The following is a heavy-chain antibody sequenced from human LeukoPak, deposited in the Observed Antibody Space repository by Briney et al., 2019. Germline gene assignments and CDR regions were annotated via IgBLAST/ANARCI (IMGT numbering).Heavy chain of an antibody. D-gene: IGHD2-2*01. CDR3: ARDSCSSTSCYHYYGMDV. Sequence: GGPLRLSCVASGFTVSSNYMSWVRQAPGKGLEWVSVIYSGGSTYYADSVKGRFTISRDNSKNTLYLQMNSLRAEDTAVYYCARDSCSSTSCYHYYGMDVWGQGTTVTVSS. CDR1: GFTVSSNY. CDR2: IYSGGST. J-gene: IGHJ6*02. V-gene: IGHV3-53*01.